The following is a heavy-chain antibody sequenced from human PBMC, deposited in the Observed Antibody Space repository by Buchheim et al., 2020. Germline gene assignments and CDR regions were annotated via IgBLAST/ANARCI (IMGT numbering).Heavy chain of an antibody. D-gene: IGHD4-17*01. V-gene: IGHV3-30*03. J-gene: IGHJ4*02. CDR2: ISYDGLDT. Sequence: QVQLVESGGGVVQPGRSLRLSCAASGFTFRNYGLHWVRQAPGKGLEWVAFISYDGLDTYYTDSVKGRFTISRDNSKNTLYVQMNSLRAEYTAVYYCATFAGDYEDYWGQSTL. CDR3: ATFAGDYEDY. CDR1: GFTFRNYG.